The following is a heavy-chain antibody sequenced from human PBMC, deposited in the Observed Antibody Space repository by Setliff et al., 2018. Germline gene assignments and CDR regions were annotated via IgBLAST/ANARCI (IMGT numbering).Heavy chain of an antibody. CDR1: GFTFSSYW. CDR2: INSDGSST. J-gene: IGHJ4*02. CDR3: VHAAAAGHPLYYFDY. D-gene: IGHD6-13*01. Sequence: PGGSLRLSCAASGFTFSSYWMHWVRQAPVKGLVWVSRINSDGSSTSYADSVKGRFTISRDNAKNTLYLQMNSLRAEDTAVYYCVHAAAAGHPLYYFDYWGQGTLVTV. V-gene: IGHV3-74*01.